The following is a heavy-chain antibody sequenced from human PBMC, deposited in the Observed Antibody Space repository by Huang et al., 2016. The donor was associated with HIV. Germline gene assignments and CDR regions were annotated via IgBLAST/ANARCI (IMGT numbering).Heavy chain of an antibody. CDR3: AKGRRAFDV. V-gene: IGHV5-51*03. CDR2: IYPFESNS. CDR1: GYSFSIYW. J-gene: IGHJ3*01. Sequence: EVQLVQSGAEVKKPGESLKISCTGSGYSFSIYWIAWVRQMPGKGLEWMGIIYPFESNSTYSPSFERHVSISVDKSINTVYLHWSSLKASDTAIYYCAKGRRAFDVWGQGTWVTVSS.